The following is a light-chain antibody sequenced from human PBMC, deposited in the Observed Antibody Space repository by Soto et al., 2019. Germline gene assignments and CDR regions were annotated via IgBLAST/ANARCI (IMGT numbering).Light chain of an antibody. CDR3: QQRINWPIT. CDR2: DAS. CDR1: QSVSSY. J-gene: IGKJ4*01. Sequence: EIVLTQSPATLSLSPGERAALSCRASQSVSSYLAWYQQRPGQAPRLLIYDASNRATGIPARFSGSGSGTDFTLTISSLESEDFAVYYCQQRINWPITFGGGTKVEIK. V-gene: IGKV3-11*01.